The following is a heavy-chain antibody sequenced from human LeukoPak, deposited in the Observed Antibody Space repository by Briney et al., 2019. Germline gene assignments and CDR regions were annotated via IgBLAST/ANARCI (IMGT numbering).Heavy chain of an antibody. Sequence: GGSLRLSCAASGFTFDDYAMHWVRQAPGKGLEWVSTISWNGGSVGYVDSVKGRFNISIDNARNSLYLQMNSLRAEDTALYYCAKCVRGYGRSNWFDPWGQGTLVTVSS. V-gene: IGHV3-9*01. J-gene: IGHJ5*02. CDR2: ISWNGGSV. CDR1: GFTFDDYA. CDR3: AKCVRGYGRSNWFDP. D-gene: IGHD5-12*01.